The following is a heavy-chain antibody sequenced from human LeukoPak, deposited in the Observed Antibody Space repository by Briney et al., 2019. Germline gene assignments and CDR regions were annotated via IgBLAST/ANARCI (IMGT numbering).Heavy chain of an antibody. J-gene: IGHJ4*02. CDR2: IYYSGST. CDR1: GGSLSSSSYY. CDR3: ARGGRVRGFDY. Sequence: SETLSLTCTVSGGSLSSSSYYWGWVRQPPGRGLEWIGSIYYSGSTYYNPSLKSRVTISVNTSMNQFSLKLSSVTAADTAVYYCARGGRVRGFDYWGQGTLVTVSS. D-gene: IGHD3-10*01. V-gene: IGHV4-39*07.